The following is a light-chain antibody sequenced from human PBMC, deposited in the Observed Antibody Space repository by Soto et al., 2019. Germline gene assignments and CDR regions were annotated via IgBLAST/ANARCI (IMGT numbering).Light chain of an antibody. Sequence: QSVLTQPPSVSGAPGHRVTISCTGSSSNLGAGYDVHWYQHLPGTAPKLLLYGNNNRPSGVPDRFSGSKSGTSASLAITGLMAEDEADYYCQSYDSSLSGSKVFGGGTKLTVL. V-gene: IGLV1-40*01. J-gene: IGLJ2*01. CDR1: SSNLGAGYD. CDR2: GNN. CDR3: QSYDSSLSGSKV.